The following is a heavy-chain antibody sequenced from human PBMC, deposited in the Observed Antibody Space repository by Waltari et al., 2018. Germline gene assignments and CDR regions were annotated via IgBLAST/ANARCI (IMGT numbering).Heavy chain of an antibody. D-gene: IGHD6-13*01. J-gene: IGHJ4*02. CDR1: GGPFGGYS. CDR2: INHSRST. Sequence: QVQLQQWGAGLLKPSETLSLTCAVYGGPFGGYSWTCIRHPPGKGLELIGEINHSRSTNYNPSLKSRVTISVDTSKNQFSLKLSSVTAADTAVYYCARGGIAAAGLGFDYWGQGTLVTVSS. V-gene: IGHV4-34*01. CDR3: ARGGIAAAGLGFDY.